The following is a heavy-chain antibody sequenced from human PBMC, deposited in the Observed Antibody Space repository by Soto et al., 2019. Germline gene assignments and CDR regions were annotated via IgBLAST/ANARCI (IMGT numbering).Heavy chain of an antibody. CDR3: ARVWRLGYCSGGSCYVLGY. V-gene: IGHV1-46*01. CDR2: INPSGGST. CDR1: GYTFTSYY. Sequence: ASVKVSCKASGYTFTSYYMHWVRQAPGQGLEWMGIINPSGGSTSYAQKFQGRVTMTRDTSTSTVYMELSSLRSEDTAVYYCARVWRLGYCSGGSCYVLGYWGQGALVTVSS. J-gene: IGHJ4*02. D-gene: IGHD2-15*01.